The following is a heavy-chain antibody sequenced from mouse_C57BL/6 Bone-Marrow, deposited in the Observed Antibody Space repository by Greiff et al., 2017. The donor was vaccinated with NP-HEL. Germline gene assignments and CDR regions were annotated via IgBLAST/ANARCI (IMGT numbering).Heavy chain of an antibody. CDR3: TRSRVPFDY. Sequence: EVQLQQSGTVLARPGASVKMSCKTSGYTFTSYWMHWVKQRPGQGLEWIGAIYPGNSDTSYNQKFKGKAKLTAVTSARTAYMELSSQTSEDSAVDYCTRSRVPFDYWGQGTTLTVSS. J-gene: IGHJ2*01. CDR2: IYPGNSDT. D-gene: IGHD5-1*01. CDR1: GYTFTSYW. V-gene: IGHV1-5*01.